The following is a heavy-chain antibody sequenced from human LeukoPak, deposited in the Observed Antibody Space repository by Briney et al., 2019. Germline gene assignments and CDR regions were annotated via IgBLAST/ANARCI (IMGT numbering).Heavy chain of an antibody. CDR2: IIPIFGTA. D-gene: IGHD2-2*01. J-gene: IGHJ4*02. V-gene: IGHV1-69*13. CDR3: AAVVPAVMGYFNY. Sequence: SVKVSCKASGGTFSSYALSWVRQAPGQGLEWMGGIIPIFGTANYAQKFQGRVTITADESTSTAYMELSSLRSEDTAVYYCAAVVPAVMGYFNYWGQGTLVTVSS. CDR1: GGTFSSYA.